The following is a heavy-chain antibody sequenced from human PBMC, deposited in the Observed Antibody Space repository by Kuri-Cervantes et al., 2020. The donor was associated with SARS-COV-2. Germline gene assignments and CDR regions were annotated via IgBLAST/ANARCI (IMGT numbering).Heavy chain of an antibody. CDR3: ARDRRPIVVVPHYYYGMDV. Sequence: SQTLALICAVSGYPISSGYYWGWIRQPPGKGLEWIGSIYHSGSTNYHPSLKSRVTISVDTSKNQFSLKLSSVTAADTPVYYCARDRRPIVVVPHYYYGMDVWGQGTTVTVSS. CDR2: IYHSGST. D-gene: IGHD3-22*01. J-gene: IGHJ6*02. V-gene: IGHV4-38-2*02. CDR1: GYPISSGYY.